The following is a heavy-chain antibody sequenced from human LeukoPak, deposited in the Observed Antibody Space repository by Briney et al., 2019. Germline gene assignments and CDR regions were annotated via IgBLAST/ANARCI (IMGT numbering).Heavy chain of an antibody. Sequence: GGSLRLSCAASGFTFSSYSMNWVRQAPGRGLEWVSAISSSSSYIYYADSVKGRFTISRDNARNSLYLQMNSLRAEDTAMYYCAREGAAAAPYWGQGTLVTVSS. CDR3: AREGAAAAPY. D-gene: IGHD6-13*01. V-gene: IGHV3-21*01. CDR1: GFTFSSYS. J-gene: IGHJ4*02. CDR2: ISSSSSYI.